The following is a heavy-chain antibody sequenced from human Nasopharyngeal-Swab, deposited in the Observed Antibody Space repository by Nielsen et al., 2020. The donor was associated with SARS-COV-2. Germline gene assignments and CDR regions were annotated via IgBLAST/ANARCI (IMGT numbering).Heavy chain of an antibody. Sequence: WIRQPPGKGLEWVAVISYDGSNKYYADSVKGRFTISRDNSKNTLYLQMNSLRVEDTAVYYCAKLDMVRGVIITSYAFDIWGQGTMVTVSS. J-gene: IGHJ3*02. CDR3: AKLDMVRGVIITSYAFDI. V-gene: IGHV3-30*18. CDR2: ISYDGSNK. D-gene: IGHD3-10*01.